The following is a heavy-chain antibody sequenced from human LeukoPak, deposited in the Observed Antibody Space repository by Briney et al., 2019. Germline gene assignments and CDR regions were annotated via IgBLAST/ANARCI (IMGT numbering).Heavy chain of an antibody. Sequence: DPGGTLRLSCAASGFTFSSYGMSWVRQAPGKVLEWVSRIHTDGSTVYTDSVKGRFTISRDNTKNTLYLQMNSLRVEDTAVYYCARGGGQGEFDCWGQGTLVTVSS. CDR1: GFTFSSYG. J-gene: IGHJ4*02. CDR3: ARGGGQGEFDC. CDR2: IHTDGST. V-gene: IGHV3-74*01. D-gene: IGHD3-16*01.